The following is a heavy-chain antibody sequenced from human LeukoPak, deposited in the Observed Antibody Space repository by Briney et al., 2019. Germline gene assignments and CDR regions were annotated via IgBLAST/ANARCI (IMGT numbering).Heavy chain of an antibody. CDR2: IIPVLGVA. J-gene: IGHJ4*02. V-gene: IGHV1-69*04. Sequence: SVKVSCKESGGTFSRDVISWVRQAPGQGLEWVGRIIPVLGVANYAQKFQGRVTITADKSTSTAYMELSSLRYEDTAMYYCAREQTVTNYFDYWGQGTLVTVSS. CDR1: GGTFSRDV. CDR3: AREQTVTNYFDY. D-gene: IGHD2-21*02.